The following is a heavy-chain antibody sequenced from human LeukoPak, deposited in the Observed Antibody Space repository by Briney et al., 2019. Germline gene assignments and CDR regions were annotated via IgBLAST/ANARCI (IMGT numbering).Heavy chain of an antibody. D-gene: IGHD6-19*01. V-gene: IGHV4-59*01. J-gene: IGHJ4*02. CDR2: IYYSGSS. CDR3: AREVVAVAGSYFDS. Sequence: SETLSLTCTVSGGSISSYYWTWIRQPPGKGLEWIGYIYYSGSSNYNPSLKSRVTISVDTSKNQFSLKLSSVTAADTAVYFCAREVVAVAGSYFDSWGQGTLVTVSS. CDR1: GGSISSYY.